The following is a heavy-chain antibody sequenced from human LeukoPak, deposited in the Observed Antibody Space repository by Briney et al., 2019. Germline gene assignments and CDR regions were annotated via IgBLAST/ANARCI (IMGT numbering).Heavy chain of an antibody. CDR1: GGSFSGYY. J-gene: IGHJ5*02. D-gene: IGHD1-26*01. CDR3: ARGLKMSSGSYTNRYNWFDP. CDR2: INHSGST. V-gene: IGHV4-34*01. Sequence: PSETLSLTCAVYGGSFSGYYWSWIRQPPGKGLEWIGEINHSGSTNYNPSLKSRVTISVDTSKNQFSLKLSSVTAAGTAVYYCARGLKMSSGSYTNRYNWFDPWGQGTLVTVSS.